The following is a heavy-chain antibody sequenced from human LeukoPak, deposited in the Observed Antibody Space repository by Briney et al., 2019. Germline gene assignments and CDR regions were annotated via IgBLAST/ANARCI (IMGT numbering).Heavy chain of an antibody. J-gene: IGHJ4*02. V-gene: IGHV3-30*04. D-gene: IGHD4-17*01. Sequence: PGGSLRLSCAASGFTFSSYAMHWVRQAPGKGLEWVAVISYDGSNKYYADSVKGRFTISRDNSKNTLYLQMNSLRAEDTAVYYCAKDPSYGDYVGYFDYWGQGTLVTVSS. CDR3: AKDPSYGDYVGYFDY. CDR1: GFTFSSYA. CDR2: ISYDGSNK.